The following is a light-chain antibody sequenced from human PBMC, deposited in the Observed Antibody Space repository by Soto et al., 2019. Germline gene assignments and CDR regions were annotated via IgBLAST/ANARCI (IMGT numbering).Light chain of an antibody. CDR1: QSVSSN. CDR2: GTS. V-gene: IGKV3-20*01. J-gene: IGKJ3*01. Sequence: ERVMTQSPATLSVSPGERATLSCRASQSVSSNLAWYQQKPGQAPRLLIYGTSTRATGIPGRFSGSGSGTDFTLTISRLEPEDFAVYYCQQYGRSPFTFGPGTKVDIK. CDR3: QQYGRSPFT.